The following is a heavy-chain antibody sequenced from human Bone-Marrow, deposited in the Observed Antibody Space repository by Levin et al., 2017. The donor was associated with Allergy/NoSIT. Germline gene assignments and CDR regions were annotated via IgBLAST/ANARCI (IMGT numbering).Heavy chain of an antibody. CDR1: GYSFISYW. V-gene: IGHV5-10-1*01. J-gene: IGHJ4*02. D-gene: IGHD6-19*01. CDR2: IDPSDSST. CDR3: SLGRPPPLSDIVVAVP. Sequence: GESLKISCKGSGYSFISYWISWVRQMPGKGLEWVGTIDPSDSSTNYSPSFQGHVTMSADKTISTAYLQWNSLKASDTAMYYCSLGRPPPLSDIVVAVPWGQGTLVTVSS.